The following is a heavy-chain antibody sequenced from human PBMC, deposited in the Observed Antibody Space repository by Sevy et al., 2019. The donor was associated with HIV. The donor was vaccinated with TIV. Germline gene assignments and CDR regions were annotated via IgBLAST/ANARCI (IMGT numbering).Heavy chain of an antibody. CDR3: ASRGYSSSSNYYGMDV. D-gene: IGHD6-13*01. CDR1: GGTFSSYA. J-gene: IGHJ6*02. V-gene: IGHV1-69*13. Sequence: ASVKVSCKASGGTFSSYAISWVRQAPGQGLEWMGGIIPIFGTANYAKKFQGRVRITANESTSTAYMELRSLRSEDTAVYYCASRGYSSSSNYYGMDVWGQGTTVTVSS. CDR2: IIPIFGTA.